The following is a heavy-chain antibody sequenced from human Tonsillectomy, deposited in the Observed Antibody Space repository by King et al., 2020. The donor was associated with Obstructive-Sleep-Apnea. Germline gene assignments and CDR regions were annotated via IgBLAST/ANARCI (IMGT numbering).Heavy chain of an antibody. J-gene: IGHJ4*02. V-gene: IGHV4-59*01. CDR1: GGAISSYY. CDR3: ARGEYSSSWYYFDY. CDR2: IYSSGST. D-gene: IGHD6-13*01. Sequence: VQLQESGPGLVKPSETLSLTCTVSGGAISSYYWSWIRQPPGKGLEWIGDIYSSGSTNYNPSLKSRVTISVDTSKNQFSLKLSSVTAADTAVYYCARGEYSSSWYYFDYWGQGTLVTVSS.